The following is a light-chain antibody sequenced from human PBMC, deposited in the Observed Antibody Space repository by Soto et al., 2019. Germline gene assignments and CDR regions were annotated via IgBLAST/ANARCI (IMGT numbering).Light chain of an antibody. J-gene: IGKJ2*01. Sequence: DIQMTQSPSSLSASLGDRVTITCRASQGIGNYLAWYQQKPGKVPKLLIYAASTLQSEVPSRFSGSGSGTDFTLTISSPQPEDVATYYCQKYNSVPYTFGQGTKLDI. V-gene: IGKV1-27*01. CDR3: QKYNSVPYT. CDR2: AAS. CDR1: QGIGNY.